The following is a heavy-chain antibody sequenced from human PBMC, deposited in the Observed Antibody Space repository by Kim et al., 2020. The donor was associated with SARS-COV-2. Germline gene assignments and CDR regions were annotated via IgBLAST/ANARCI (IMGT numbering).Heavy chain of an antibody. V-gene: IGHV4-34*01. D-gene: IGHD6-19*01. J-gene: IGHJ4*02. CDR3: ARGLPGHTSAWYPKYYFDS. CDR2: INDSGTP. Sequence: SETLSLTCTVSGGSFSFSGYHWGWIRQAPGKGLEWIGEINDSGTPTYKPSLKSRVAILMDTCRTLFSLNLNSLTAADTAVYYCARGLPGHTSAWYPKYYFDSWGQGTLVVVSS. CDR1: GGSFSFSGYH.